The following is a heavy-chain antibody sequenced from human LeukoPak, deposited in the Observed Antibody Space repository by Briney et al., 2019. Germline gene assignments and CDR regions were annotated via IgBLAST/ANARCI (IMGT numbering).Heavy chain of an antibody. J-gene: IGHJ3*02. CDR3: AREDLESAFDI. D-gene: IGHD3-3*01. Sequence: GGSLRLPCAASGFTFSSYSMNWVRQAPGKGLEWVSSISSSSSYIYYADSVKGRFTISRDNAKNSLYLQMNSLRAEDTAVYYCAREDLESAFDIWGQGTMVTVSS. V-gene: IGHV3-21*01. CDR2: ISSSSSYI. CDR1: GFTFSSYS.